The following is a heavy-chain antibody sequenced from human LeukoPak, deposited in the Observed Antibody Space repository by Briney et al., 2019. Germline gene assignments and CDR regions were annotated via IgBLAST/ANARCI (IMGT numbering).Heavy chain of an antibody. CDR3: ARFRLRSNRYYFDY. Sequence: GGSLRLSCAASGFTFSSYSMNWVRQAPGKGRECVSAISSSSSNIYYADSVKGRFTISRDNAKNALYLQMNGLRPEDTALYYFARFRLRSNRYYFDYWGQGTLVAVSS. V-gene: IGHV3-21*01. D-gene: IGHD3-3*01. CDR2: ISSSSSNI. J-gene: IGHJ4*02. CDR1: GFTFSSYS.